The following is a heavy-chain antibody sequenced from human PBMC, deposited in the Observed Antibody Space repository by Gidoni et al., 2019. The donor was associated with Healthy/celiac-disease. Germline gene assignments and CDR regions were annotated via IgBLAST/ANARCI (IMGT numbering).Heavy chain of an antibody. V-gene: IGHV3-53*01. CDR1: GFTVSSTY. CDR3: ARDRIAAAYHGGYYYMDV. CDR2: IYSGGST. J-gene: IGHJ6*03. D-gene: IGHD6-13*01. Sequence: EVQLVESGGGLIQPGGSLRLSCAASGFTVSSTYMSWVRQAPGKGLEWVSVIYSGGSTYYADSVKGRFTISRDNSKNTLYLQMNSLRAEDTAVYYCARDRIAAAYHGGYYYMDVWGKGTTVTVSS.